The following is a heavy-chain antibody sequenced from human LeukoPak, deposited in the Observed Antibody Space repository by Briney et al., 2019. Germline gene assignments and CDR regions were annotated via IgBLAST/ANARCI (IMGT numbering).Heavy chain of an antibody. Sequence: GGSLRLSCAASGFTFSSYGMHWVRQAPGKGLEWVAFIRYDGSNKYYADSVKGRFTISRDNSKNTLYLQMNSLRAEDTAVYYCAKDPDSSGWYGLDYWGQGTLVTVSS. CDR3: AKDPDSSGWYGLDY. V-gene: IGHV3-30*02. CDR2: IRYDGSNK. D-gene: IGHD6-19*01. J-gene: IGHJ4*02. CDR1: GFTFSSYG.